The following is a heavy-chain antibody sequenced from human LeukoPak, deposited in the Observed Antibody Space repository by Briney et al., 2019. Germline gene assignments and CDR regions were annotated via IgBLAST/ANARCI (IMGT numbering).Heavy chain of an antibody. V-gene: IGHV4-30-4*01. CDR2: IYYSGST. Sequence: PSETLSLTCTVSGGSISSYYWSWIRQPPGKGLEWIGYIYYSGSTYYNPSLKSRVTISVDTSKNQFSLKLSSVTAADTAVYYCARDQASSGYSYYYYYYGMDVWGQGTTVTVSS. D-gene: IGHD3-22*01. CDR3: ARDQASSGYSYYYYYYGMDV. CDR1: GGSISSYY. J-gene: IGHJ6*02.